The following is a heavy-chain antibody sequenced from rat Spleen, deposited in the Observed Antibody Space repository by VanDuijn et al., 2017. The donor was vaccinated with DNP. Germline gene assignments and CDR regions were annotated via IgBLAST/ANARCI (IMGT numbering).Heavy chain of an antibody. CDR2: ISYSGST. J-gene: IGHJ2*01. Sequence: EVQLQESGSGLVKPSQSLSLTCSVTGYSITSNYWGWIRKFPGNKMEYIGHISYSGSTNYHPSLKSRISITRNTSKNHFFLHLNSVTSEDTATYYCARWTRYFDYWGQGVMVTVSS. CDR3: ARWTRYFDY. D-gene: IGHD1-7*01. CDR1: GYSITSNY. V-gene: IGHV3-1*01.